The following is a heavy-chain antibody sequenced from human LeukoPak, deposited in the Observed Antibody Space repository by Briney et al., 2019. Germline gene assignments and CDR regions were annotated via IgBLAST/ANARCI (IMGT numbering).Heavy chain of an antibody. CDR1: GFSLSTSRAG. Sequence: SGPTLVKPTQTLTLTCTFAGFSLSTSRAGVGWIRLPPGKALEWLALIYWDDDKRYSPSLKSRLTITKDTSKNQVVLIMTNMDPVDTGTYYCAHRQIQGIMFGGGGFDPWGQGTLVTVSS. D-gene: IGHD3-16*01. CDR3: AHRQIQGIMFGGGGFDP. CDR2: IYWDDDK. J-gene: IGHJ5*02. V-gene: IGHV2-5*02.